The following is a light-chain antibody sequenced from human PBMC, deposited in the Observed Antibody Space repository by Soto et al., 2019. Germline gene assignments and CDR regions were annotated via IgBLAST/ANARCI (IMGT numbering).Light chain of an antibody. CDR3: QQYNSYSPLT. J-gene: IGKJ3*01. Sequence: DIQMTQSPSTLSASVGDRVTITCRASQSITHWLAWYQQKPEKAPKLLVYDASSLETGVPSRFSGSGSGTEFSLTISSLEPDDFATCYCQQYNSYSPLTFGPGTKVDVK. V-gene: IGKV1-5*01. CDR1: QSITHW. CDR2: DAS.